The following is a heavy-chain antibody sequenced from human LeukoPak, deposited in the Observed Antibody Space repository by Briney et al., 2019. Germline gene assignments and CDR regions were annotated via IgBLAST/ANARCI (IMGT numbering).Heavy chain of an antibody. J-gene: IGHJ4*02. CDR3: ARVMVAAAATVFDY. Sequence: GGSLRLSCAASGFTFSSYWMHWVRQAPGKGLVWVSRINSDGSSTSYADSVKGRFTISRDNAKNTLYLQMNSLRAEDTAVYYCARVMVAAAATVFDYWGQGALVTVSS. CDR2: INSDGSST. V-gene: IGHV3-74*01. CDR1: GFTFSSYW. D-gene: IGHD6-13*01.